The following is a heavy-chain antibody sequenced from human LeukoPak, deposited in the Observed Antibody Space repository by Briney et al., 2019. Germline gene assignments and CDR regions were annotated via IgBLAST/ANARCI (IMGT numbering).Heavy chain of an antibody. CDR2: ISWNSGSI. V-gene: IGHV3-9*01. J-gene: IGHJ4*02. CDR3: AKDISSSGKRYFDY. CDR1: GFTFDDYA. Sequence: GRSLRLSCAASGFTFDDYAMHWVRQAPGKGLEWVSGISWNSGSIGYADSVKGRFTISRDNAKNSLYLQMNSLRAEDTALYYCAKDISSSGKRYFDYWGQGTLVTVSS. D-gene: IGHD6-19*01.